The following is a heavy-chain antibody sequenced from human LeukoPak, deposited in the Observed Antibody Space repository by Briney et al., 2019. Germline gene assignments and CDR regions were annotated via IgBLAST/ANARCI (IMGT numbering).Heavy chain of an antibody. CDR2: FDPEDGET. CDR3: ARSIVVVPAAIAASGFDY. CDR1: GYTLTELS. Sequence: ASVKVSCKVSGYTLTELSMHWVRQAPGKGLEWMGGFDPEDGETIYAQKFQGRVTMTEDTSTDTAYMELSSLRSEDTAVYYCARSIVVVPAAIAASGFDYWGQGTLVTVSS. V-gene: IGHV1-24*01. D-gene: IGHD2-2*02. J-gene: IGHJ4*02.